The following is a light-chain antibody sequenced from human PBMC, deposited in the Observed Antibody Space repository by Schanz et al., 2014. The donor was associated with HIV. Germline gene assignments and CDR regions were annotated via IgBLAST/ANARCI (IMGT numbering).Light chain of an antibody. CDR1: QSVLHSPNNKNY. Sequence: DIVMTQSPDSLAVSLGERATIKCKSSQSVLHSPNNKNYLAWYQQKPGQPPKLLIYWASTRESGVPDRFSGSGSGTDFTLTISSLQAEDVAVYYCQQYYITPYTFGQGTRLEI. CDR2: WAS. CDR3: QQYYITPYT. V-gene: IGKV4-1*01. J-gene: IGKJ2*01.